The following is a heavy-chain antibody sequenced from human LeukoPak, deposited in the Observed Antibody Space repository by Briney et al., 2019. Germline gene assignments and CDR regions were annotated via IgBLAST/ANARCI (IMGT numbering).Heavy chain of an antibody. Sequence: ASVKVSCKASGYTFTGYYMQWVRQAPGQGLEWMGWINPNSGGTNYAQKFQGRVTMTRDTSISTAYMELSRLRSDDTAVYYCGRDLRLYSSSWYEVSNYYYYMDVWGKGTTVTVSS. V-gene: IGHV1-2*02. CDR1: GYTFTGYY. D-gene: IGHD6-13*01. CDR3: GRDLRLYSSSWYEVSNYYYYMDV. CDR2: INPNSGGT. J-gene: IGHJ6*03.